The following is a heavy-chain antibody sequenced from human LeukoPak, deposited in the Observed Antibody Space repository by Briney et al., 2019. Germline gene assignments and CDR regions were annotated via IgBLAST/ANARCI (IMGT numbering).Heavy chain of an antibody. Sequence: SETLSLTCTVSGGSISSGGYYWSWIRQHPGKGLEWIGYIYYSGSTYYNPSLKSRVTISVDTSKNQFSLKLSSVTAADTAVYYCARDYDSSGYFFDYWGQGTLATVSS. V-gene: IGHV4-31*03. J-gene: IGHJ4*02. CDR3: ARDYDSSGYFFDY. CDR1: GGSISSGGYY. D-gene: IGHD3-22*01. CDR2: IYYSGST.